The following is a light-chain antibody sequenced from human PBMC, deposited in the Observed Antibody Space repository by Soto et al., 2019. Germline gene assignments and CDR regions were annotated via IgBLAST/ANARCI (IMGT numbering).Light chain of an antibody. Sequence: RATLSCRASQSISSNLAWYPQKPGQAPRLLIFGASTRATGTPARFSGSGSGTEFNLTISSLQSEDFAVYYCQHYYNWTRTFGQGTKVDIK. CDR2: GAS. CDR1: QSISSN. V-gene: IGKV3-15*01. CDR3: QHYYNWTRT. J-gene: IGKJ1*01.